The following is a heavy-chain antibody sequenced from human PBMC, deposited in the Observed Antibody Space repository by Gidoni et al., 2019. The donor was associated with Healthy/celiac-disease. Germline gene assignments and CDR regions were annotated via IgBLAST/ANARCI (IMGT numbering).Heavy chain of an antibody. V-gene: IGHV1-8*01. CDR2: MNTNSGNT. J-gene: IGHJ5*02. Sequence: QVQLVQSGAEVKKPGASATVSCKASGYTFTSYDFNWVRQATGQGLEWMGWMNTNSGNTGYAQKFQGRVTMTRNTSISTAYMELSSLRSEDTAVYYCARVAVSNWFDPWGQGTLVTVSS. CDR3: ARVAVSNWFDP. CDR1: GYTFTSYD.